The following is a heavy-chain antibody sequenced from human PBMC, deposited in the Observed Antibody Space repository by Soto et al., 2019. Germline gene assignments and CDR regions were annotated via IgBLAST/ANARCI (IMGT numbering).Heavy chain of an antibody. CDR2: INPNTGAT. D-gene: IGHD6-6*01. Sequence: QVQLVQSGAEVKKPGASVQVSCKASVYTFTAYYLHWVRQAPGQGLEWMGWINPNTGATNYAQKFQEWVTLTRDTSVSTAYMALRRLKSDYTAVYYCARGKYGSSFDAGGQGTLVSV. CDR1: VYTFTAYY. CDR3: ARGKYGSSFDA. V-gene: IGHV1-2*04. J-gene: IGHJ5*02.